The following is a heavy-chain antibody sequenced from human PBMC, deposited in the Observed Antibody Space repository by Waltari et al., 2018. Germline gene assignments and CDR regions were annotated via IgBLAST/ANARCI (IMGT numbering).Heavy chain of an antibody. V-gene: IGHV5-51*01. CDR1: RYNFTSYW. CDR3: ARGTPYDY. D-gene: IGHD1-1*01. Sequence: EAQLVQSGAEVKKPGESLKISCKASRYNFTSYWIGWVLQMPGKGLEWVGIIHPSDSETRYSPSFRGQVTISVDKSITTAYLQLSSLEPPDTAMYYCARGTPYDYWGQGTLVTAAS. CDR2: IHPSDSET. J-gene: IGHJ4*02.